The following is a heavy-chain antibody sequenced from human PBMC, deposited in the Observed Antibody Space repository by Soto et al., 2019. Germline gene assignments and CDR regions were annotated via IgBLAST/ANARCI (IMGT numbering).Heavy chain of an antibody. CDR2: IYYSGST. CDR3: AKDVYDSSGYDY. D-gene: IGHD3-22*01. J-gene: IGHJ4*02. Sequence: QVQLQESGPGLVKPSETLSLTCTVSGGSISSYYWSWIRQPPGKGMEWIGYIYYSGSTNYNPSLKSGVTISVDTSKNQFSLKLSSVTAADTAVYYCAKDVYDSSGYDYWRQGTLVTVSS. CDR1: GGSISSYY. V-gene: IGHV4-59*01.